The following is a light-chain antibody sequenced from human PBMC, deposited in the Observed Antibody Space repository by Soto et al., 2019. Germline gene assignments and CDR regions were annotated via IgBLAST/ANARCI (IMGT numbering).Light chain of an antibody. J-gene: IGLJ1*01. CDR1: SSDVGGYNY. Sequence: QSVLTQPASVSGSPGQSITISCTGTSSDVGGYNYVSWYQQHPGKAPKLMVYDVSNRPSGASNRFSGSKSGNTASLTISGLQSEDEADYYCSSYTTSSTYVFGTGTEDTDL. V-gene: IGLV2-14*01. CDR2: DVS. CDR3: SSYTTSSTYV.